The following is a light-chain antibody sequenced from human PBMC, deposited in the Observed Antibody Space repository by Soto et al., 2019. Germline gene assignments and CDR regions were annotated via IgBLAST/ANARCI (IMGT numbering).Light chain of an antibody. CDR2: GAS. V-gene: IGKV3-20*01. CDR1: QSVNNNY. J-gene: IGKJ4*01. Sequence: EIVLTQSPGTLSLSPGERATLSCRASQSVNNNYLAWYQQKPGHAPRLYIYGASTRATGIPDRFSGSGSGKYFTLTISRLEPEDVAVYYCQQYGSTPLSFGGGTKVEIK. CDR3: QQYGSTPLS.